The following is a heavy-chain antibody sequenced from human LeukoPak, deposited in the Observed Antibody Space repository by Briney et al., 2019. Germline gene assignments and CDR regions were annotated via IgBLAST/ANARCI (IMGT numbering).Heavy chain of an antibody. D-gene: IGHD6-13*01. Sequence: GGSLRLSCAASGFTFSSYSMNWVRQAPGKGLEWVSYISSSSSTLYYADSVKGRFTISRDNAKNSLYLQMNSLRDEDTAVYYCARDRLGAAAGTLKYNWFDPWGQGTLVTVSS. CDR1: GFTFSSYS. V-gene: IGHV3-48*02. CDR3: ARDRLGAAAGTLKYNWFDP. CDR2: ISSSSSTL. J-gene: IGHJ5*02.